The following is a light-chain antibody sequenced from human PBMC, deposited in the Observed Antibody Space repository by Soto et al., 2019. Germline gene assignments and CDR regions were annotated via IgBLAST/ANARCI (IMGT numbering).Light chain of an antibody. J-gene: IGKJ5*01. Sequence: EIVMTPSPATLSVSPPERVPLYCRASQSVNNKVAWYQQKPGQAPRLLIFGASTRATGIPARFSGSGSVTEFTLTISSLQSEDFAVYYCQQYNNGPPITFGQGTRLEIK. CDR1: QSVNNK. CDR2: GAS. V-gene: IGKV3-15*01. CDR3: QQYNNGPPIT.